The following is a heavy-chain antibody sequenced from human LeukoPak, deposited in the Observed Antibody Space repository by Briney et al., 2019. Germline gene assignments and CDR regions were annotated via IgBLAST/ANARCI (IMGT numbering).Heavy chain of an antibody. CDR1: GFTFSGFS. CDR3: ARAGSHWHYVY. Sequence: GESLRLSCAASGFTFSGFSMSWVRQSPTKGLEWVANIKQDGSERYYVDSVKGRFTISRDNAKNSLSLQMNNLRVEDTAVYYCARAGSHWHYVYWGQGTVVIVSS. CDR2: IKQDGSER. D-gene: IGHD3-10*01. J-gene: IGHJ4*02. V-gene: IGHV3-7*01.